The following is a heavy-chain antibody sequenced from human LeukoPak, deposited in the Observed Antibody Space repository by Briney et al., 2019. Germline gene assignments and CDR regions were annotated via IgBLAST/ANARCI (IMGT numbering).Heavy chain of an antibody. V-gene: IGHV4-39*07. CDR3: AGPGYGSGSYQDY. D-gene: IGHD3-10*01. CDR2: LSYSGST. Sequence: SETLSLTCTVPGGSISSSRYYWGWIRQPPGKGQEWIGGLSYSGSTSYNPSLKSRVNISVDKSRNQLSLNLKSVTAADTAVYYCAGPGYGSGSYQDYWGQGTLVTVSS. CDR1: GGSISSSRYY. J-gene: IGHJ4*02.